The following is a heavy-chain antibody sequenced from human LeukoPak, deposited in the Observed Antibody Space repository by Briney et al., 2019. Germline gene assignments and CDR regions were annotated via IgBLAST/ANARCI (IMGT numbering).Heavy chain of an antibody. D-gene: IGHD2-2*01. CDR1: GYTFTSYG. V-gene: IGHV1-18*01. CDR2: ISAYNGNT. J-gene: IGHJ4*02. CDR3: AGGGLYCSSTSCYGVDY. Sequence: ASVKVSCKASGYTFTSYGISWVRQAPGQGLEWMGWISAYNGNTNYAQKLQGRVTMTTDTSTSAVYMELRSLRSDDTAVYFCAGGGLYCSSTSCYGVDYWGQGTLVTVSS.